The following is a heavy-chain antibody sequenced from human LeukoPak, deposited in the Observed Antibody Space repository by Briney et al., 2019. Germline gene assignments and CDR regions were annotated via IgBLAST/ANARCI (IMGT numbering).Heavy chain of an antibody. J-gene: IGHJ4*02. Sequence: GSLRLSCAASGFTFSSYAMHWVRQAPGKGLEWVAVISYDGSNKYYADSVKGRSTISRDNSKNTLYLQMNSLRAEDTAVYYCARDDNYYGSGSYDYWGQGTLVTVSS. CDR1: GFTFSSYA. V-gene: IGHV3-30-3*01. CDR3: ARDDNYYGSGSYDY. CDR2: ISYDGSNK. D-gene: IGHD3-10*01.